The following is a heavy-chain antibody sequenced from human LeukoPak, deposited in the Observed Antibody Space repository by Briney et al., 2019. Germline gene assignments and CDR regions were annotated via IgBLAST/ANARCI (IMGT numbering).Heavy chain of an antibody. CDR1: GGSFSGYY. Sequence: SETLSLTCAVYGGSFSGYYWSWIRQPPGKGLEWIGEINHSGSTNYSPSLKSRVTISVDTSKNQFSLKLSSVTAADTAVYYCARAKGYSSSWYFDYWGQGTLVTVSS. J-gene: IGHJ4*02. D-gene: IGHD6-13*01. CDR2: INHSGST. CDR3: ARAKGYSSSWYFDY. V-gene: IGHV4-34*01.